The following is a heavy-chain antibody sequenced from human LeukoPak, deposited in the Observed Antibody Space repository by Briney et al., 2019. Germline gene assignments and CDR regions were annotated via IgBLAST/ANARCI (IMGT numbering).Heavy chain of an antibody. V-gene: IGHV4-38-2*02. CDR1: GYSISSGYY. Sequence: PSETLSLTCTVSGYSISSGYYWGWIRQPPGKGLEWIGSIYHSGSTYYNPSLKSRVTISVDTSKNQFSLKLSSVTAADTAVYYCAREAFDYGSGSYPEYWGQGTLVTVSS. CDR2: IYHSGST. J-gene: IGHJ4*02. D-gene: IGHD3-10*01. CDR3: AREAFDYGSGSYPEY.